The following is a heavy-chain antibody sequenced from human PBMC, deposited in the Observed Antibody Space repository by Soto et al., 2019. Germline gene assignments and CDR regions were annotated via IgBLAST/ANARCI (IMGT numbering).Heavy chain of an antibody. V-gene: IGHV3-73*01. D-gene: IGHD2-15*01. CDR1: GFTFSGSA. J-gene: IGHJ3*02. CDR2: IRSKANGDAT. CDR3: TSPGLGYCSGGMCDVRPSIDI. Sequence: EVQLVESGGGLVQPGGSLKLSCAASGFTFSGSAMHWVRQASGKGLEWVGRIRSKANGDATAYAASVEGRFTISRDDPKNTVYLQMDSLKTEETAVYYCTSPGLGYCSGGMCDVRPSIDIWGQGTMVPVSS.